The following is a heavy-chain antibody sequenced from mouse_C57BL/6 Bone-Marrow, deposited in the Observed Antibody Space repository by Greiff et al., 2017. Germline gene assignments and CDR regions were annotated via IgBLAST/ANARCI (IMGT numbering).Heavy chain of an antibody. CDR2: IDPEDGET. CDR1: GFNIKDYY. D-gene: IGHD1-1*01. J-gene: IGHJ2*01. CDR3: ARSPTVAPYYFDY. V-gene: IGHV14-2*01. Sequence: VQLQQSGAELVKPGASVKLSCPASGFNIKDYYMHWVKQRPEQGLEWIGRIDPEDGETKYAPKFQGKATIPADTSSNTAYLQLSSLTSEDTAVYYCARSPTVAPYYFDYWGQGTTLTVAS.